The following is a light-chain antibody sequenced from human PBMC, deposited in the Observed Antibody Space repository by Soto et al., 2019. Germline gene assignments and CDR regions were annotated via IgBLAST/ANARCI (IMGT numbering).Light chain of an antibody. Sequence: DIQLTQSPSSLSASVGETVTVTCQASQGISVYLNWYQEKPGKAPTLLIYDASNLKTGVPSRFSGLGSGTHFTLTISNLQPEDIATYFCQHYDDVLVTFGGGTKVEI. J-gene: IGKJ4*01. CDR3: QHYDDVLVT. V-gene: IGKV1-33*01. CDR2: DAS. CDR1: QGISVY.